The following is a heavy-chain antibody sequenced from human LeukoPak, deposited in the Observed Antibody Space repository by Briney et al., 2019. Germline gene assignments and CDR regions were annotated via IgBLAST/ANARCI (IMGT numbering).Heavy chain of an antibody. J-gene: IGHJ4*02. V-gene: IGHV3-48*01. D-gene: IGHD5-18*01. CDR3: ARGGYNYGSVFDY. Sequence: GGSLRLSCAASDSMSRRFKMNWVRQAPGKGLEWVSYISDDSSTIHYADSVKGQFTISRDNAENSLYLQMNSLRAEDTAVYYCARGGYNYGSVFDYWGQGTLVTVSS. CDR1: DSMSRRFK. CDR2: ISDDSSTI.